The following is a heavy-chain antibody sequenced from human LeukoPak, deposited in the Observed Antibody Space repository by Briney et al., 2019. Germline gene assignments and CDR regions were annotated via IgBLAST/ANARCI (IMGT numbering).Heavy chain of an antibody. Sequence: ASVKVSCTAYGYTFTGYYMHWVRQAPGQGLESMGWINPNSGGTNYAQKFQGWVTMTRDTSISTAYMELSRLRSDDTAVYYCAISGSGRGGMDVWSQGTTINVSS. D-gene: IGHD3-10*01. J-gene: IGHJ6*02. V-gene: IGHV1-2*04. CDR2: INPNSGGT. CDR3: AISGSGRGGMDV. CDR1: GYTFTGYY.